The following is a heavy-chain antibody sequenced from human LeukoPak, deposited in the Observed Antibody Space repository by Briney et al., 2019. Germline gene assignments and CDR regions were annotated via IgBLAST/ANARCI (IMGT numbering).Heavy chain of an antibody. CDR1: GYTFTSSG. V-gene: IGHV1-18*01. J-gene: IGHJ4*02. CDR3: ARDESYYDFWSGYRAGYFDY. CDR2: ISAYNGNT. Sequence: ASVKVSCKASGYTFTSSGISWVRQAPGQGLEWMGWISAYNGNTNYAQKLQGRVTMTTDTSTSTAYMELRSLRSDDTAVYYCARDESYYDFWSGYRAGYFDYWGQGTLVTVSS. D-gene: IGHD3-3*01.